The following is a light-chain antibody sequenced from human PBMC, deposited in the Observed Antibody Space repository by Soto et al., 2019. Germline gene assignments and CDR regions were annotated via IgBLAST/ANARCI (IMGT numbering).Light chain of an antibody. CDR2: DVN. CDR3: SSYAGTHIV. J-gene: IGLJ1*01. CDR1: SSDVGGYNY. V-gene: IGLV2-8*01. Sequence: QSALTQPPSASGSPGQSVTISCTGTSSDVGGYNYVSWYQQHPGKAPKLMIYDVNQRPSGVPDRFSGSKSGNTVSLTVSGLQAEDEADYYCSSYAGTHIVFGTGTKLTVL.